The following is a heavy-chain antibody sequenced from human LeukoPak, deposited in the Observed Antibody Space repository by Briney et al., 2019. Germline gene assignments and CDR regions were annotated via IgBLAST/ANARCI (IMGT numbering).Heavy chain of an antibody. CDR3: ARRQGCSSTSCPPDS. J-gene: IGHJ4*02. CDR1: GYRFTTYW. CDR2: IYPGDSDT. V-gene: IGHV5-51*01. D-gene: IGHD2-2*01. Sequence: GESLKISCRGSGYRFTTYWIGWVRQMPGKGLEWMGIIYPGDSDTRYSPSFQGQVTMSADKSINTAYLQWSSLQASDTAMYYCARRQGCSSTSCPPDSWGQGTLVTVSS.